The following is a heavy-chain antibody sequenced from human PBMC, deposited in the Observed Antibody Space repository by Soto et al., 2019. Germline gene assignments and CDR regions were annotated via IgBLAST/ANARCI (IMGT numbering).Heavy chain of an antibody. CDR2: ISAYNGNT. CDR3: ARDSEYYYDSSGPHYFDY. D-gene: IGHD3-22*01. J-gene: IGHJ4*02. Sequence: ASVKVSCKASGYTFTSYGISWVRQAPGQGLEWMGWISAYNGNTNYAQKLQGRVTMTTDTSTSTAYMELRSLRSDDTAVYYCARDSEYYYDSSGPHYFDYWGQGTLVTVS. V-gene: IGHV1-18*01. CDR1: GYTFTSYG.